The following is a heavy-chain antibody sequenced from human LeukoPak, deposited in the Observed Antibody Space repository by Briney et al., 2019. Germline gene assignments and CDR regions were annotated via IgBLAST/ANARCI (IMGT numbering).Heavy chain of an antibody. D-gene: IGHD5-18*01. Sequence: PGESLKISCKGSGYSFTSYWIGWVRQMPGKGLEWMVIIYPGDSDTRYSPSFQGQVTISADKSISTAYLQWSSLKASDTAMYYCARSIYSYGYYFDYWGQGTLVTVSS. CDR1: GYSFTSYW. J-gene: IGHJ4*02. CDR2: IYPGDSDT. CDR3: ARSIYSYGYYFDY. V-gene: IGHV5-51*01.